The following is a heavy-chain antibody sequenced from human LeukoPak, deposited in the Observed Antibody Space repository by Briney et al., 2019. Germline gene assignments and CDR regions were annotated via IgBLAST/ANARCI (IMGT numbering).Heavy chain of an antibody. CDR1: GCSISSGGYS. Sequence: SEILSLTCAVSGCSISSGGYSWSWIRQPPGKGLEWIGYIYHSGSTYYNPSLKSRVTISVDRSKNQFSLKLSSVTAADTAVYYCARAPGYYDFWSGSPSPYYFDYWGQGTLVTVSS. CDR3: ARAPGYYDFWSGSPSPYYFDY. V-gene: IGHV4-30-2*01. J-gene: IGHJ4*02. D-gene: IGHD3-3*01. CDR2: IYHSGST.